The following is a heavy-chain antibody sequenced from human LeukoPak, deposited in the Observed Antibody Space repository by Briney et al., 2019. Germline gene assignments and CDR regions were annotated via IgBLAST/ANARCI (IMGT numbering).Heavy chain of an antibody. CDR1: GFTFSSYG. D-gene: IGHD1-7*01. CDR2: ISGSGGRT. V-gene: IGHV3-23*01. J-gene: IGHJ6*03. Sequence: PGGSLRLSCAAPGFTFSSYGMSWVRQAPGKGLEWVSVISGSGGRTDYADSVKGRFTISRDNSKNTLYLQMNSLRAEDTAVYYCAKRRGLELLYYYYMDVWGKGTTVTVSS. CDR3: AKRRGLELLYYYYMDV.